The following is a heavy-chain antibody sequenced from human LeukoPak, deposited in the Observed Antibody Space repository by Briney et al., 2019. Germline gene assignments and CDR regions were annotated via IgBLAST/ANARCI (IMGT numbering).Heavy chain of an antibody. CDR2: ISYTGST. CDR3: ARAVTGTSMVDY. Sequence: SETLSLTCTISGGSIGGDHWSWIRQAPGKGLEWIGYISYTGSTSYNPSLRNRVTISLHTSENQFSLRLTPVTAADTAVYYCARAVTGTSMVDYWGQGTLVAVSS. CDR1: GGSIGGDH. D-gene: IGHD6-19*01. V-gene: IGHV4-59*08. J-gene: IGHJ4*02.